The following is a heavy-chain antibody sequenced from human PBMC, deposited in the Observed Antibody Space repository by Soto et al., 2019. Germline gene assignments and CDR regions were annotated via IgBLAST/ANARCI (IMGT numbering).Heavy chain of an antibody. J-gene: IGHJ4*02. D-gene: IGHD1-26*01. CDR2: IYYSGST. Sequence: SETLSLTCTVSGDSISGFHWSWIRQPPGKGLEWIGYIYYSGSTNYNPSLKSRVTISVDTSKNQFSLMVRSVTAADTAVYYCARRYGGNFDYWGQGTLVTVSS. CDR3: ARRYGGNFDY. V-gene: IGHV4-59*01. CDR1: GDSISGFH.